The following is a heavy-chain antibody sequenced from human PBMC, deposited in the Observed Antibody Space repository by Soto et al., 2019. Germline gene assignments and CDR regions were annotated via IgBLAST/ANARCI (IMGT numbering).Heavy chain of an antibody. CDR3: ARPGSLYPGDGCCDP. D-gene: IGHD6-13*01. V-gene: IGHV1-18*01. J-gene: IGHJ5*02. CDR1: GYTFTSYV. Sequence: ASVKVSCKASGYTFTSYVISWVRQPPGQGLEWVGWISAHNGNTNYAQKLQGRVTMATDTSTSTAYMQLRTLRSDDTAVYYCARPGSLYPGDGCCDPWGQGTLVTVSS. CDR2: ISAHNGNT.